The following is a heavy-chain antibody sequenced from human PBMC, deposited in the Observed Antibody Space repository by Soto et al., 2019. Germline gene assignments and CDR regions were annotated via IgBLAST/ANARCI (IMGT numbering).Heavy chain of an antibody. CDR2: IKSTTDGGTT. J-gene: IGHJ4*02. CDR3: TTGPSY. Sequence: GGSLRLSCAASGFIFSNAWMNWVRQAPGKGLEWVGRIKSTTDGGTTDYAAPVKGRFTISRDDSKDTLYLQMNGLKTDDTAMYYCTTGPSYWGQGTLVTVSS. CDR1: GFIFSNAW. V-gene: IGHV3-15*07.